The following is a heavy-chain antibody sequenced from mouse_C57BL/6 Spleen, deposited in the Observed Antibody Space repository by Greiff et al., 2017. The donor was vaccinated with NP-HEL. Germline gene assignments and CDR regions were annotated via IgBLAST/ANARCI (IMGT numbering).Heavy chain of an antibody. CDR2: INYDGISP. D-gene: IGHD4-1*01. CDR3: ANWDVGYFDV. Sequence: EVKLVESEGGLVQPGSSMKLSCTASGFTFSDYYMAWVRQVPEKGLEWVANINYDGISPYYLDSLKSRFILSRDNAKNILYLQMSSLKSEDTATYYCANWDVGYFDVWGTGTTVTVSS. J-gene: IGHJ1*03. V-gene: IGHV5-16*01. CDR1: GFTFSDYY.